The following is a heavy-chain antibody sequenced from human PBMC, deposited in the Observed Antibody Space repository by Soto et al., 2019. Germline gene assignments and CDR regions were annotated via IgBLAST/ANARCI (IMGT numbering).Heavy chain of an antibody. CDR1: CASISTDY. J-gene: IGHJ4*02. CDR2: ISYSGST. D-gene: IGHD6-6*01. Sequence: SETLSLTCTVSCASISTDYWSWIRQPPGKGLEWIGYISYSGSTNYNPSLKSRVTISVDASKNQFSLQLRSATAADAAVYYCAGLLESSSAYYFDYWGQGTLVTVSS. CDR3: AGLLESSSAYYFDY. V-gene: IGHV4-59*01.